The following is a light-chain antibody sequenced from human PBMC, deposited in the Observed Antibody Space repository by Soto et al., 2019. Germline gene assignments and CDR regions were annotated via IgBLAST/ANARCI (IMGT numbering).Light chain of an antibody. CDR2: GVS. J-gene: IGKJ1*01. CDR1: QSVSSN. V-gene: IGKV3-15*01. Sequence: EIVMTQSPATLSVSPWERATLSCRASQSVSSNLAWYQQKPGQAPRLLIYGVSTRATGFPARFSGSGSGTEFTLTISVLQSEDFAIYYCHQYDNWPRTFGQGTKVEIK. CDR3: HQYDNWPRT.